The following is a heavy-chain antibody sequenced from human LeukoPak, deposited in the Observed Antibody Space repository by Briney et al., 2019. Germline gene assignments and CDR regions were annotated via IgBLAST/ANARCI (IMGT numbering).Heavy chain of an antibody. J-gene: IGHJ3*02. CDR2: IYYSGST. D-gene: IGHD3-22*01. CDR3: ARIGDDSSGYLDI. Sequence: SETLSLTCTVSGGSTSSYYWSWIRQPPGKGLEWIGYIYYSGSTNYNPSLKSRVTISVDTSKNQFSLKLSSVTAADTAVYYCARIGDDSSGYLDIWGQGTMVTVSS. CDR1: GGSTSSYY. V-gene: IGHV4-59*01.